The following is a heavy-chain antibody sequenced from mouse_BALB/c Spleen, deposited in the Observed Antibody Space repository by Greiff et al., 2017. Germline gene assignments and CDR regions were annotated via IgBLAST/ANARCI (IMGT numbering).Heavy chain of an antibody. J-gene: IGHJ1*01. CDR2: ISSGGST. CDR1: GFTFSSYA. V-gene: IGHV5-6-5*01. D-gene: IGHD1-2*01. CDR3: ARNYYGYDWYFDV. Sequence: EVQVVESGGGLVKPGGSLKLSCAASGFTFSSYAMSWVRQTPEKRLEWVASISSGGSTYYPDSVKGRFTISRDNARNILYLQMSSLRSEDTAMYYCARNYYGYDWYFDVWGAGTTVTVSS.